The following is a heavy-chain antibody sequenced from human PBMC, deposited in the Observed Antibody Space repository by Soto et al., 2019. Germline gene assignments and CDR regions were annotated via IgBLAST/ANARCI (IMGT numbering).Heavy chain of an antibody. V-gene: IGHV4-39*01. J-gene: IGHJ4*02. CDR1: GASVSNSNYY. D-gene: IGHD2-8*01. Sequence: SETLSLTCTVSGASVSNSNYYWGWIRQSRGKGLEWIGSVYYRGRSYSKSSVKSRVTISVDTSKNQFSLNLNSVTASDTAVYFCVGQRTSVLTQAYFDYWGPGALVTVSS. CDR3: VGQRTSVLTQAYFDY. CDR2: VYYRGRS.